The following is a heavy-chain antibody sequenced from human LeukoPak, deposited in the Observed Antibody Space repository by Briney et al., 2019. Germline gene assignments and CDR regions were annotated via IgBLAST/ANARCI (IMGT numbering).Heavy chain of an antibody. Sequence: SVKVSCKASGGTFGSYAISWVRQAPGQGLEWMGGIIPIFGTANYAQKFQGRVTITTDESTSTAYMELSSLRSEDTAVYYCAQDGSGSYGGPFDYWGQGTLVTVSS. D-gene: IGHD3-10*01. V-gene: IGHV1-69*05. CDR3: AQDGSGSYGGPFDY. CDR1: GGTFGSYA. J-gene: IGHJ4*02. CDR2: IIPIFGTA.